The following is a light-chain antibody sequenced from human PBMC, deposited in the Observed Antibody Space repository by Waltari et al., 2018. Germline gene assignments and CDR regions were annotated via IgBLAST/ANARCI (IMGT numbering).Light chain of an antibody. Sequence: QSALTQPPSASGSPGQSVTISCTGTSRDVGPYVSWYQQHPGKAPQLMIYGVNKRPSGVPDRFSGSKSGNTASLTVSGFQADDEADYYCYSSAGSNNWVFGGGTKLTVL. V-gene: IGLV2-8*01. CDR1: SRDVGPY. CDR2: GVN. CDR3: YSSAGSNNWV. J-gene: IGLJ3*02.